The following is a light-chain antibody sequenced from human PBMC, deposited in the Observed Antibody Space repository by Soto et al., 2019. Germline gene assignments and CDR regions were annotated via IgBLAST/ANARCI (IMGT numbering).Light chain of an antibody. Sequence: EIVLTQSPGTLSLSPGERATISCRASQNVGNNYLAWFQQTPVQAPTLLIFDASGRATGIPDRFSGSGSGTDFTLPINRLEPDDFTVYYCEQYAYSPLTFGGGTNVEF. V-gene: IGKV3-20*01. CDR3: EQYAYSPLT. CDR1: QNVGNNY. CDR2: DAS. J-gene: IGKJ4*01.